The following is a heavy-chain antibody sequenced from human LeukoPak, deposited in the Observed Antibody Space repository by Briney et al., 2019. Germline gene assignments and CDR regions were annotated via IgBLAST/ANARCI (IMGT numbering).Heavy chain of an antibody. V-gene: IGHV3-23*01. J-gene: IGHJ6*03. CDR2: ISGSNPGT. CDR1: GFTFNTYA. Sequence: PGGSLRLPCAASGFTFNTYAMSWVRQTPGKGLEWVAAISGSNPGTYHASSVRGRFTISRDNSKNTLYLQMNSLRAEDTAVYCCERDDFWSGYYTGATSYYYMDVWGKGTTVTVSS. CDR3: ERDDFWSGYYTGATSYYYMDV. D-gene: IGHD3-3*01.